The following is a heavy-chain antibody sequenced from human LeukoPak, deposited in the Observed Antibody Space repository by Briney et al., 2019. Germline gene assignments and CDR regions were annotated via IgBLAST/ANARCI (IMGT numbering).Heavy chain of an antibody. CDR2: IYYSGIT. V-gene: IGHV4-39*07. Sequence: SETLSLTCTVSGGSISSSSYYWGWIRQPPGKGLEWIGNIYYSGITYYNPSLPSLKSRVTILIDTSKNQFSLRLRSVTAADTAVYYCARYASYWFDPWGQGVLVTVSS. CDR3: ARYASYWFDP. CDR1: GGSISSSSYY. J-gene: IGHJ5*02.